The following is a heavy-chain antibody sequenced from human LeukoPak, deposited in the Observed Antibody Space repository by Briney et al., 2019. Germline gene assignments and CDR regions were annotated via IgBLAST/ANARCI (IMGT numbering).Heavy chain of an antibody. CDR1: GYTFPSYF. D-gene: IGHD3-22*01. J-gene: IGHJ4*02. V-gene: IGHV1-46*01. CDR3: ARVDNYYDSSGYYPYFDY. Sequence: ASVKVSCKASGYTFPSYFMHWVRQAPGQGLEWMGIINPTGGSTTYAQKFQGRVTMTRDTSTSTVYMELSSLRSEDTAVYHCARVDNYYDSSGYYPYFDYWGQGTLVTVSS. CDR2: INPTGGST.